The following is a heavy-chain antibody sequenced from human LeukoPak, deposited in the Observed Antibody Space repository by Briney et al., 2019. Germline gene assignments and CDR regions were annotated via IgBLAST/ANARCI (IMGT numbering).Heavy chain of an antibody. CDR2: ITADGGST. J-gene: IGHJ4*02. V-gene: IGHV3-23*01. CDR1: GFTFSSYA. Sequence: GGSLRLSCAASGFTFSSYAMTWVRQAPGKGLEWVSGITADGGSTFYADSVKGRFTISRDNSKNTLSLQTDRLSAEDTSVYYCAKRLRTGYNYGYPDYWGQGTLVTVSS. D-gene: IGHD5-18*01. CDR3: AKRLRTGYNYGYPDY.